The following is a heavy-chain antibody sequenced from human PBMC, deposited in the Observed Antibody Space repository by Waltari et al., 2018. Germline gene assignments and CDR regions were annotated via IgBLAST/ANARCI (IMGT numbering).Heavy chain of an antibody. Sequence: QVLESGGGLVQPGGSLGLSCSDSGLTFSILAIRWVPPAPGKGLGWVSGISNSGVNTDYADSVKGRFTISRDNSKKTLSLQMNSLRVEDTAVYYCAKDHGVAYWGQGTLVTVSS. J-gene: IGHJ4*02. D-gene: IGHD3-16*01. CDR2: ISNSGVNT. CDR1: GLTFSILA. V-gene: IGHV3-23*01. CDR3: AKDHGVAY.